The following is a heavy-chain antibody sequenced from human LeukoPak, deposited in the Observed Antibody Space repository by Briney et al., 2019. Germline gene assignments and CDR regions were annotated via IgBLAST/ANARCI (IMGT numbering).Heavy chain of an antibody. CDR2: IKQDGSEK. D-gene: IGHD3-22*01. CDR3: ARGYYYDSSDSPIEH. Sequence: SGGSLRLSCAASGFTFSSYWMSWVRQAPGKGLEWVANIKQDGSEKYYVDSVKGRFTISRDNAKNSLYLQMNSLRAEDTAIYYCARGYYYDSSDSPIEHWGQGTLVTVSS. J-gene: IGHJ1*01. V-gene: IGHV3-7*01. CDR1: GFTFSSYW.